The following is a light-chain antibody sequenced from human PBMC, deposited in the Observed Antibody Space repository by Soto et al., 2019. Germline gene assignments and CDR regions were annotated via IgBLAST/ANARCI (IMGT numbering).Light chain of an antibody. J-gene: IGLJ7*01. CDR3: TSYTNRSTLGV. V-gene: IGLV2-14*01. CDR1: SSDVGAYNY. Sequence: QSVLTQPASVSGSPGQSITISCAGTSSDVGAYNYVSWYQQHPGKAPKLMIYEVSNRPSGVSNRFSGSKSGDTASLTISGLQAEDEAAYYSTSYTNRSTLGVFGTGTQLTVL. CDR2: EVS.